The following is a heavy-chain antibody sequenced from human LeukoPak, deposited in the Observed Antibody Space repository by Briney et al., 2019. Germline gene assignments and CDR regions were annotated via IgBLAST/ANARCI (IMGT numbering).Heavy chain of an antibody. D-gene: IGHD5-24*01. V-gene: IGHV3-48*04. J-gene: IGHJ4*02. CDR2: ISSSSTI. CDR1: GFTFSSYS. Sequence: GGSLRLSCAASGFTFSSYSMNWVRQAPGKGLEWVSYISSSSTIYYADSVKGRFTISRDNVKNSLYLQMNSLRAEDTAVYYCARDLGNGDDYNWEYAGDEPDSPPAGYDYWGQGTLVTVSS. CDR3: ARDLGNGDDYNWEYAGDEPDSPPAGYDY.